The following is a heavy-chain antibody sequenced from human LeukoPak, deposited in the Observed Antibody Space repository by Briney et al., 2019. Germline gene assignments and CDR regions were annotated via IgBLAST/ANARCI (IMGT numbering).Heavy chain of an antibody. Sequence: KPGGSLRLSCVASGFIFSDYSMDWVRQAPGKGLEWVSSISSSSAYIFYSDSVKGRFTISRDNSKNTLYLQMKSLRAEDTAVYYCAKSRLSGINDAFDIWGQGRMVTVSS. CDR3: AKSRLSGINDAFDI. J-gene: IGHJ3*02. CDR2: ISSSSAYI. V-gene: IGHV3-21*04. D-gene: IGHD3-3*01. CDR1: GFIFSDYS.